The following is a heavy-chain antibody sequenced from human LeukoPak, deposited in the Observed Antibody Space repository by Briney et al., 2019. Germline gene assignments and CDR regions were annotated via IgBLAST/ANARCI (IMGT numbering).Heavy chain of an antibody. D-gene: IGHD4-17*01. V-gene: IGHV1-24*01. CDR2: FDPEDGET. CDR3: ARVGYGDYAGDAFDI. Sequence: ASVKVPCKVSGYTLTELSMHWVRQAPGKGLEWMGGFDPEDGETIYAQKFQGRVTMTEDTSTDTAYMELSSLRSEDTAVYYCARVGYGDYAGDAFDIWGQGTMVTVSS. CDR1: GYTLTELS. J-gene: IGHJ3*02.